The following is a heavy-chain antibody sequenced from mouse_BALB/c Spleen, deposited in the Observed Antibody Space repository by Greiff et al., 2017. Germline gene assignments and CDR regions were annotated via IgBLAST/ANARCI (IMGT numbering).Heavy chain of an antibody. CDR3: ARHGSYGSSYGLDY. V-gene: IGHV5-6-2*01. J-gene: IGHJ2*01. CDR1: GFTFSSFY. D-gene: IGHD1-1*01. CDR2: INSNGGST. Sequence: EVQRVESGGGLVKLGGSLKLSCAASGFTFSSFYMSWVRQTPEKRLELVAAINSNGGSTYYPDTVKGRFTISRDNAKNTLYLQMSSLKSEDTALYYCARHGSYGSSYGLDYWGQGTTLTVSS.